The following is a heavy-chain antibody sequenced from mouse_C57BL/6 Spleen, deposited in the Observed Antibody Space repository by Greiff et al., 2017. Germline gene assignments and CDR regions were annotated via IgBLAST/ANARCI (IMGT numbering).Heavy chain of an antibody. CDR2: INPDNGGT. V-gene: IGHV1-26*01. CDR1: GYTFNDYY. CDR3: ARWSCGGDYAMDY. J-gene: IGHJ4*01. Sequence: EVQLQQSGPELVKPGASVKISCKASGYTFNDYYMNWVKQSHGKSLEWIGDINPDNGGTSYTPKFKGKATLTADTSSSTASMELRSLTSEDSADYYGARWSCGGDYAMDYWGQGTSVTVSS.